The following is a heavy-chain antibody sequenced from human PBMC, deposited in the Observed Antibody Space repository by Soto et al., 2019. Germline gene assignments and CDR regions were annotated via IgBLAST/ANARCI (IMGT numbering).Heavy chain of an antibody. CDR1: GGTFSSYA. CDR2: IIPIFGTA. Sequence: SVKVSCKASGGTFSSYAISWVRQAPGQGLEWMGGIIPIFGTANYAQKFQGRVTITADESTSTAYMELSSLRSEDTAVYYCARGRGAADGTYYYYGMDVWGQGTTVTVSS. V-gene: IGHV1-69*13. CDR3: ARGRGAADGTYYYYGMDV. J-gene: IGHJ6*02. D-gene: IGHD6-13*01.